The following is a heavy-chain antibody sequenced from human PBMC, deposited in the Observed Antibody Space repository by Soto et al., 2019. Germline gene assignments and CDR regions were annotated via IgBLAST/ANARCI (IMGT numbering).Heavy chain of an antibody. CDR3: ATIVGANDY. D-gene: IGHD1-26*01. CDR2: IYSSGSA. J-gene: IGHJ4*02. V-gene: IGHV4-4*07. CDR1: RASIYTYS. Sequence: QVQLQESGPSLLRPSDTLSLTCTVSRASIYTYSWTWIRQPAGKGLQWIGHIYSSGSANYSPSLKRRVSMSVDSSKNQISLKLSSVTAADTAVYYCATIVGANDYWGQGTLVTVSS.